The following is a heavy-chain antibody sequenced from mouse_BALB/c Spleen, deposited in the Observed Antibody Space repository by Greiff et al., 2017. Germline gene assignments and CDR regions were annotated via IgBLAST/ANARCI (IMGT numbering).Heavy chain of an antibody. V-gene: IGHV5-6-5*01. CDR1: GFTFSSYA. CDR3: ARGRGGDFDY. D-gene: IGHD1-1*02. J-gene: IGHJ2*01. CDR2: ISSGGST. Sequence: EVMLVESGGGLVKPGGSLKLSCAASGFTFSSYAMSWVRQTPEKRLEWVASISSGGSTYYPDSVKGRFTISRDNARNILYLQMSSLRSEDTAMYYCARGRGGDFDYWGQGTTLTVSS.